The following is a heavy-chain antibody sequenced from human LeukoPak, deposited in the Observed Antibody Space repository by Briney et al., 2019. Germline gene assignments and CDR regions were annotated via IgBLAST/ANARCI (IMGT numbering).Heavy chain of an antibody. V-gene: IGHV3-21*01. D-gene: IGHD3-22*01. Sequence: GGSLRLSCAASGSTFSGYSMNWVRQAPGKGLGWVSSISSSSSYIYYADSVKGRFTISRDNAKNSLYLQMNSLRAEDTAVYYCARGSYDSSGYYYVKHYYYMDVWGKGTTVTVSS. CDR3: ARGSYDSSGYYYVKHYYYMDV. CDR2: ISSSSSYI. CDR1: GSTFSGYS. J-gene: IGHJ6*03.